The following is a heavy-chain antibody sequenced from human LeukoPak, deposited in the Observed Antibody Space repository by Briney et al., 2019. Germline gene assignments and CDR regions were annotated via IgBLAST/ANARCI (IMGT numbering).Heavy chain of an antibody. J-gene: IGHJ6*03. V-gene: IGHV4-59*01. CDR2: IYYSGST. CDR3: ARRAVVASSNYYYYMDV. D-gene: IGHD3-22*01. CDR1: GGPISSYY. Sequence: SETLSLTCTVSGGPISSYYWSWIRQPPGKGLEWIGYIYYSGSTNYNPSLKSRVTISVDTSKNQFSLKLSSVTAADTAVYYCARRAVVASSNYYYYMDVWGKGATVTVSS.